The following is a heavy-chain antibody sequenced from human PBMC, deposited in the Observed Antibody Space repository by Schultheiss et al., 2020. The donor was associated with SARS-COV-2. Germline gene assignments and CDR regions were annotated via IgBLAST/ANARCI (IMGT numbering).Heavy chain of an antibody. J-gene: IGHJ4*02. CDR1: GGSISSSSYY. D-gene: IGHD3-16*01. Sequence: SETLSLTCTVSGGSISSSSYYWSWIRQPAGKGLEWIGYIYYSGSTNYNPSLKSRVTISVDTSKNQFSLKLSSVTAADTAVYYCARTVGDAVPIDYWGQGTLVTVSS. CDR3: ARTVGDAVPIDY. V-gene: IGHV4-61*10. CDR2: IYYSGST.